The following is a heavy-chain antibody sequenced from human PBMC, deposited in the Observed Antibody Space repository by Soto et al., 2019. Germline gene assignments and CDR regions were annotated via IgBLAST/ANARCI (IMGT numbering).Heavy chain of an antibody. Sequence: SETLSLTCTVSGASINNYYWSWIRQPAGKGLEWIGRVSTSGSTNYNPSLKSRVTMSVDTSKNQFSLMLSSVTAADTAVYYCRRDFDYWGQGTLVTVSS. CDR1: GASINNYY. CDR3: RRDFDY. J-gene: IGHJ4*02. CDR2: VSTSGST. D-gene: IGHD6-6*01. V-gene: IGHV4-4*07.